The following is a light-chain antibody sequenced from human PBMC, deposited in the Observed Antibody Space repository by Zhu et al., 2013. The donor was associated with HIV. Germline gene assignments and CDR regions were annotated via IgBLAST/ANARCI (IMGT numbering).Light chain of an antibody. Sequence: QSALTQPASVSGSPGQSITISCTGTSRDVGNYKLVSWYQQHPGKVPKLMIFEVNKRPSGVSNRFSGSKSGNTASLTISGLQAEDEADYYCAAWDDSLNGPEFGGGTKLTVL. CDR3: AAWDDSLNGPE. CDR1: SRDVGNYKL. J-gene: IGLJ3*02. CDR2: EVN. V-gene: IGLV2-23*02.